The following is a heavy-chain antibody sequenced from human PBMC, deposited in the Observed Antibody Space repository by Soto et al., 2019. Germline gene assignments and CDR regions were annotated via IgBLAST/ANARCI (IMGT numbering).Heavy chain of an antibody. V-gene: IGHV4-31*02. CDR3: ARGGFEQPPRGGGGTTFDY. CDR1: GSSARCARNC. Sequence: QSLPWPVSGSSARCARNCSRCFRRKRGEEGERIGYIYYSGSTYYNPSLKSRVTISVDTSKNYFSLKRSSVTAADTAVYYCARGGFEQPPRGGGGTTFDYWGQGTLVTVSS. D-gene: IGHD3-16*01. CDR2: IYYSGST. J-gene: IGHJ4*02.